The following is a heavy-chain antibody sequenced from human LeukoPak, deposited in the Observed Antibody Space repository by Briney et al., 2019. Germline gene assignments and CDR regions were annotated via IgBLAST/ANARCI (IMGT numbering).Heavy chain of an antibody. V-gene: IGHV4-61*01. Sequence: PSETLSLTCTVSGGSVSSGSYYWSWIRQPPGKGLEWIGYIYYSGSTSYNPSLKSRVTISVDTSKNQFSLKLSSVTAADTAIYYCARSADSSGYFAFFDYWGQGTLVTVS. CDR3: ARSADSSGYFAFFDY. CDR2: IYYSGST. J-gene: IGHJ4*02. CDR1: GGSVSSGSYY. D-gene: IGHD3-22*01.